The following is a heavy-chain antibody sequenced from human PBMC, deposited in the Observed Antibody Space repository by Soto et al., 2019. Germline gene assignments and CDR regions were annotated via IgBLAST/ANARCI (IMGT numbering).Heavy chain of an antibody. V-gene: IGHV3-23*01. J-gene: IGHJ5*02. Sequence: GGSLRLSCAASGFTFSSYAMSWVRQAPGKGLEWVSAISGSGGSTYYADSVKGRFTISRDNSKNTLYLQMNSLRAEDTAVYYCAKTPLKDSAERRNWFDPWGQGTLVTVSS. D-gene: IGHD2-15*01. CDR1: GFTFSSYA. CDR3: AKTPLKDSAERRNWFDP. CDR2: ISGSGGST.